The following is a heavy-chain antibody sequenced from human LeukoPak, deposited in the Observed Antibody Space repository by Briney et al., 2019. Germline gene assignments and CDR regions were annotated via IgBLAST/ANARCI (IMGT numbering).Heavy chain of an antibody. CDR2: ISGSGGGT. CDR3: AKAQYQLLFFYP. CDR1: GFTFSSYA. Sequence: PGGSLRLSCTASGFTFSSYAMTWVRQAPGKGLEWVSAISGSGGGTYYADSVKGRFTISRDNSKNTLYLQMNSLRADDTAVYYCAKAQYQLLFFYPWGQGTLVIFSS. J-gene: IGHJ5*02. V-gene: IGHV3-23*01. D-gene: IGHD2-2*01.